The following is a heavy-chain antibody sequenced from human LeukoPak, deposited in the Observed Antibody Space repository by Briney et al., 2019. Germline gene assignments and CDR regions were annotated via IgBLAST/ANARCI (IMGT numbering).Heavy chain of an antibody. Sequence: ASVKVSCKASGYTFTNYGIIWVRQAPGQGLEWMGWISAYNGNTNFAQKLQDRVTMTTDTSTSTAYMELRSLRSDDTAVYYCARAEKPNWGNYYYYCMDVWGKGTTVTVSS. J-gene: IGHJ6*03. CDR2: ISAYNGNT. D-gene: IGHD7-27*01. CDR1: GYTFTNYG. CDR3: ARAEKPNWGNYYYYCMDV. V-gene: IGHV1-18*01.